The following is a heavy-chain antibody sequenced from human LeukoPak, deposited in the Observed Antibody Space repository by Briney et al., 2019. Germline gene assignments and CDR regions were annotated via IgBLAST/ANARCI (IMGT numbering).Heavy chain of an antibody. D-gene: IGHD3-16*01. CDR3: ARGAASSAFDI. J-gene: IGHJ3*02. V-gene: IGHV4-4*07. Sequence: SETLSLTCTVSGGSISSYPWSWIRQPAGKGLEWIGRIYSSGSTNYNPSLKSRVTMSVDTSKNQFSLKLSSVTAADTAVYYCARGAASSAFDIWGQGTMVTVSS. CDR2: IYSSGST. CDR1: GGSISSYP.